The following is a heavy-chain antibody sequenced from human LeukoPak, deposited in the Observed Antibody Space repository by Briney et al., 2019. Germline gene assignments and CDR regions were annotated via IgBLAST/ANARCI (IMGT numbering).Heavy chain of an antibody. Sequence: GGSLRLSCAASGFTLSYYWMSWVRQAPGKGLEWVANIQEDGSNRYYVGSVKGRFTISRDNAKNSVYLQMNSLRAEDTAVYYSAREARGVRAAFDIWGQETKGTV. CDR2: IQEDGSNR. V-gene: IGHV3-7*01. J-gene: IGHJ3*02. CDR3: AREARGVRAAFDI. D-gene: IGHD2-8*01. CDR1: GFTLSYYW.